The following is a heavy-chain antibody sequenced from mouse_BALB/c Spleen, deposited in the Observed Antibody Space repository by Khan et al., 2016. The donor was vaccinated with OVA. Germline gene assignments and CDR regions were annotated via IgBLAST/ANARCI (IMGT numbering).Heavy chain of an antibody. CDR3: ARPPYFSYVLDY. CDR1: GYTFTNHG. J-gene: IGHJ4*01. Sequence: QVQLKQSGPEPKKPGETVKISCKASGYTFTNHGMNWVKQSPGKALKWMGWINTYTGEPTYADDFKGRFAFSLETSANTAYLQINILKNEDTATYFCARPPYFSYVLDYWGQGTSVTVS. V-gene: IGHV9-3-1*01. CDR2: INTYTGEP. D-gene: IGHD2-10*01.